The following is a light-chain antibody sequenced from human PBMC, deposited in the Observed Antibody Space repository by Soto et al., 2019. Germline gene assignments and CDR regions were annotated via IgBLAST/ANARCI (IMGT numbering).Light chain of an antibody. CDR1: SSDIGTYNL. CDR3: CSYAGSGTDNYV. J-gene: IGLJ1*01. V-gene: IGLV2-23*01. Sequence: QSVLTQPASVSGSPGQSITISCTGTSSDIGTYNLVSWYQHYPGKAPKPMIYEGIKRPSGVSNRFSGSKSGNTAFLTISGLQAEDEADYYCCSYAGSGTDNYVFGSGTKVTVL. CDR2: EGI.